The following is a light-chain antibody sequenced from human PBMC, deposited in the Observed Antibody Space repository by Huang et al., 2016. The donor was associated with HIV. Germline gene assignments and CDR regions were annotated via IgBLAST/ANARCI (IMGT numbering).Light chain of an antibody. V-gene: IGKV3-15*01. Sequence: EIVMIQSPATLSVSPGERVILSCRASERVGSSLAWYQQKPGQAPRLIIYGASTRASGVSPRCSGSGSGTEFTLSISGLQSADFAVYYCQQYDKWPPLLTFGGGTKVEIK. J-gene: IGKJ4*01. CDR2: GAS. CDR1: ERVGSS. CDR3: QQYDKWPPLLT.